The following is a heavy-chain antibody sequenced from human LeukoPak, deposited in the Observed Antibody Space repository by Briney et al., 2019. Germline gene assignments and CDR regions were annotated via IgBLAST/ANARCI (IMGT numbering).Heavy chain of an antibody. Sequence: SGGSLRLSCAASGLTVSSNYMSCGRQAPGKGLEWVSVIYSGGTTYYGDSVRGRFTISRDNSKNTLYLQMNSLRAEDTAVYYCVRGVGISDYWGQGTLVTVSS. CDR2: IYSGGTT. V-gene: IGHV3-66*01. CDR3: VRGVGISDY. J-gene: IGHJ4*02. CDR1: GLTVSSNY. D-gene: IGHD3-3*02.